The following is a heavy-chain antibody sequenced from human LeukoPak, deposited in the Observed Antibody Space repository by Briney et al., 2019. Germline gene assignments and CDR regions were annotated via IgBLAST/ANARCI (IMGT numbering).Heavy chain of an antibody. V-gene: IGHV4-4*07. Sequence: SETLSLTCTVSGGSISSYHWRWIRQPAGKGLEGIGRIYSCGSTHYKPSLKRRVTMSVDTSRNQFSLKLSSVTAADTAVYYCARDAYSSSWGSYYYYYYMHVWGKEPTVPVSS. CDR3: ARDAYSSSWGSYYYYYYMHV. J-gene: IGHJ6*03. CDR1: GGSISSYH. D-gene: IGHD6-13*01. CDR2: IYSCGST.